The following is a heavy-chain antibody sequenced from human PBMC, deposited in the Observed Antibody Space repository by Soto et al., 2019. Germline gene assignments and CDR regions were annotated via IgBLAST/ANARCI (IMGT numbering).Heavy chain of an antibody. J-gene: IGHJ2*01. CDR3: ALAVSSSPYWYFDL. CDR1: CGSISSSSYY. Sequence: SETLSLTCTVSCGSISSSSYYLGWVRRAPGKGLEWIGSIYYSGSTYYNPSLKSRVTISVDTSKNQFSLKLSSVTAADTAVYYCALAVSSSPYWYFDLWGRGTLVTVSS. V-gene: IGHV4-39*01. D-gene: IGHD6-13*01. CDR2: IYYSGST.